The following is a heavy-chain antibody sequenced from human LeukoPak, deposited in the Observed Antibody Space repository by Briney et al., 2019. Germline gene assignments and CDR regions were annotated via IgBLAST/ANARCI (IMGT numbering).Heavy chain of an antibody. CDR1: GYSISSGYY. V-gene: IGHV4-38-2*02. Sequence: SETLSLTCAVSGYSISSGYYWGWIRHPPGKGLEGIGSIYHSGSTYYNPSLKSRVTISVDTSKNQFSLKLSSVTAADTAVYYCARDLSYYGSGSYVYWGQGTLVTVSS. D-gene: IGHD3-10*01. CDR2: IYHSGST. CDR3: ARDLSYYGSGSYVY. J-gene: IGHJ4*02.